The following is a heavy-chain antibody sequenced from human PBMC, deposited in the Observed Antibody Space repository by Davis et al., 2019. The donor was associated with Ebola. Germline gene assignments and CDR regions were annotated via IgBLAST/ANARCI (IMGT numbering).Heavy chain of an antibody. CDR2: IKQDGGEK. Sequence: GGSLRLSCAASGFIFSHYWMSWVRQAPGKGPEWVAIIKQDGGEKYYVDSVKGRFTISRDNAKNSLFLQMNSLRAEDTAVYYCAKDRDGYSSGWYGGPYFDYWGQGTLVTVSS. V-gene: IGHV3-7*03. D-gene: IGHD6-19*01. J-gene: IGHJ4*02. CDR3: AKDRDGYSSGWYGGPYFDY. CDR1: GFIFSHYW.